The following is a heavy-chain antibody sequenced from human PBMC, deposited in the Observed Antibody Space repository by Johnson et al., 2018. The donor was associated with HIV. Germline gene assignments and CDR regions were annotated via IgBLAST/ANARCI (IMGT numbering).Heavy chain of an antibody. V-gene: IGHV3-66*02. Sequence: AASGFTVSSNYMSWVRQAPGKGLEWVSVIYSGGSTYYADSVKGRFTISRDNSNNTLFLQMNSLRVEDTAVYYCARAYNYPIWGQGTRLTVSS. J-gene: IGHJ3*02. CDR1: GFTVSSNY. CDR3: ARAYNYPI. CDR2: IYSGGST. D-gene: IGHD1-1*01.